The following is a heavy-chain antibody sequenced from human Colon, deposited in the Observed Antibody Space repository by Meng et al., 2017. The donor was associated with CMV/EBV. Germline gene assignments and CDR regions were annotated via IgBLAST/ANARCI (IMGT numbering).Heavy chain of an antibody. D-gene: IGHD3-22*01. CDR1: GYIFSTFG. CDR3: AKLRHSYDSSGFTVDY. CDR2: ISYDGSRQ. Sequence: SGYIFSTFGMHWVRQAPGKGLEWVSFISYDGSRQYYADSLRGRFIISRDDSKDTLYLQMNSLRADDTAVYYCAKLRHSYDSSGFTVDYWGRGTLVTVSS. V-gene: IGHV3-30*18. J-gene: IGHJ4*02.